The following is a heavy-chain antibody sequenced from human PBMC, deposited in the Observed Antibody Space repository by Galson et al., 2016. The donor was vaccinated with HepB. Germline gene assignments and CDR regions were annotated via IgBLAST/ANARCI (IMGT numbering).Heavy chain of an antibody. CDR3: ARENYYHSSGDESRDAFDI. Sequence: SETLSLTCNVSGGSMSSHYWSWIRQPPGKGPEWIGYIYHSGMTNYKSSLKSRVSISIDTSNNQFSLNLSSVTAADTAVYYCARENYYHSSGDESRDAFDIWGQGTMVTVSS. J-gene: IGHJ3*02. D-gene: IGHD3-22*01. CDR2: IYHSGMT. CDR1: GGSMSSHY. V-gene: IGHV4-59*11.